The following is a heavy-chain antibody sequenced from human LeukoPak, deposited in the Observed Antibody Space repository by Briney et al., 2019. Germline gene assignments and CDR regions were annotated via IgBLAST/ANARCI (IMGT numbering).Heavy chain of an antibody. CDR2: TYNIGNTDYT. CDR3: ARDRTHTYGYYFDY. CDR1: GGSISTYY. D-gene: IGHD5-18*01. Sequence: SETLSLTCTVSGGSISTYYWSWIRQSPGKGLEWIGYTYNIGNTDYTDYNPTLKSRVTISADASKNQFSLRLSSVTAADTAVYYCARDRTHTYGYYFDYWGQGTLVTVSS. V-gene: IGHV4-59*01. J-gene: IGHJ4*02.